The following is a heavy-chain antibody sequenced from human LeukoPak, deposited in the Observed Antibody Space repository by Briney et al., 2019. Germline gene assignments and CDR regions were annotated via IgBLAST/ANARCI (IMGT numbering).Heavy chain of an antibody. Sequence: ASVRVSCKPSGYTFTTFNIAWVRQAPGQGLEWVGWVSTYNGNTDYAQRVQGRVAMTTDTSTNTAYMDLRSLRPDDTAVYYCARPHSLGGSFYVFDYWGQGTLITVSS. CDR1: GYTFTTFN. CDR2: VSTYNGNT. J-gene: IGHJ4*02. D-gene: IGHD1-26*01. CDR3: ARPHSLGGSFYVFDY. V-gene: IGHV1-18*01.